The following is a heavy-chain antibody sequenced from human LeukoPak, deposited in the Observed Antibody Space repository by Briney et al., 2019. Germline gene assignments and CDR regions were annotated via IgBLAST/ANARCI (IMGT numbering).Heavy chain of an antibody. J-gene: IGHJ4*02. CDR3: ARTRDYDTFDY. CDR2: IRKDGGVK. V-gene: IGHV3-7*01. CDR1: GFTFTSYW. Sequence: GGSLRLSCAASGFTFTSYWMTWVRQAPGQGLEGVANIRKDGGVKQYLDSVKGRFTISRDNAKNSLYLQMNSLRAEDTAVYYCARTRDYDTFDYWGQGVLVTISS. D-gene: IGHD5-12*01.